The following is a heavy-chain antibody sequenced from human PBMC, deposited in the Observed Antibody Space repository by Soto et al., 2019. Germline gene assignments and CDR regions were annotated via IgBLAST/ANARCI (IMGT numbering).Heavy chain of an antibody. D-gene: IGHD6-19*01. CDR3: ARCVAGTGFEL. V-gene: IGHV6-1*01. Sequence: SQTLSLTCAISGDSVSSNTAGWNWIRSSPSRGLEWLGRTYYRSNWRHDYAVSVKSRITVNPDTSKNHFSLQLNSVTPGDTAVYYCARCVAGTGFELLGRLTLVTVCS. CDR1: GDSVSSNTAG. CDR2: TYYRSNWRH. J-gene: IGHJ2*01.